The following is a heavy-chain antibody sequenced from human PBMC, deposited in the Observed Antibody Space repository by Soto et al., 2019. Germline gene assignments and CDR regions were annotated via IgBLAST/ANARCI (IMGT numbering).Heavy chain of an antibody. J-gene: IGHJ4*02. CDR2: TYYRSKWYN. CDR1: GDSVSSNSAA. V-gene: IGHV6-1*01. D-gene: IGHD3-16*02. CDR3: ARELHYDYVWGSYRYTPFDY. Sequence: SQTLSLPCAISGDSVSSNSAAWNWIRQSPSRGLEWLGRTYYRSKWYNDYAVSVKSRITINPDTSKNQFSLQLNSVTPEDTAVYYCARELHYDYVWGSYRYTPFDYWGQGTLVTVSS.